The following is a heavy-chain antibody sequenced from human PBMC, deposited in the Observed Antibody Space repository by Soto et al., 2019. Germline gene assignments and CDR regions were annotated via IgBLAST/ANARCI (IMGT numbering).Heavy chain of an antibody. J-gene: IGHJ6*02. CDR2: IWYDGSNK. D-gene: IGHD6-19*01. V-gene: IGHV3-33*01. CDR1: GFTFSSYG. Sequence: GGSLRLSCAASGFTFSSYGMHWVRQATGKGLEWVAVIWYDGSNKYYADSVKCRFTISRDNSKNTLYLQMNSLRAEDTAVYYCAREYSSGWYPYYYYGMDVWGQGTTATVSS. CDR3: AREYSSGWYPYYYYGMDV.